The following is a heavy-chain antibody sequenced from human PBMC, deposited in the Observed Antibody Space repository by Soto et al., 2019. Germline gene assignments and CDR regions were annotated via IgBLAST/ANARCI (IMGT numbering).Heavy chain of an antibody. D-gene: IGHD3-22*01. V-gene: IGHV3-30*18. CDR1: GFTFSSYG. CDR2: ISYDGSNK. J-gene: IGHJ4*02. CDR3: AKDIDYYDSSALDY. Sequence: PGGSLRLSCAASGFTFSSYGMHWVRQAPGKGLEWVAVISYDGSNKYYADSVKGRFTISRDNSKNTLYLQMNSLRAEDTAVYYCAKDIDYYDSSALDYWGQGTLVTVSS.